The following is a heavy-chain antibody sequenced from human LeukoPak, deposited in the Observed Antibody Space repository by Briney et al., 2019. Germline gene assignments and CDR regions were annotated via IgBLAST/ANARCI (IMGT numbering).Heavy chain of an antibody. D-gene: IGHD3-22*01. CDR1: GGSISSGGYY. V-gene: IGHV4-31*03. Sequence: SETLSLTCTVAGGSISSGGYYWSWIRQHPGKGLEWIGYIYYSGSTYYNPSLKSRVTISVDTSKNQFSLKLSSVTAADTAVYYCASAPRYYYDSSGYYEPLVDYWGQGTLVTVSS. CDR3: ASAPRYYYDSSGYYEPLVDY. CDR2: IYYSGST. J-gene: IGHJ4*02.